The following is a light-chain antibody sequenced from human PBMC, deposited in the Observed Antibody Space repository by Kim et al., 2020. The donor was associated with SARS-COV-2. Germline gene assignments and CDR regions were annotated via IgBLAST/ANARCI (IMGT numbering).Light chain of an antibody. Sequence: GQSIAISCTGTSSDIGAYNYVAWYQQHPGKVPKLMIYDVTKRPSGVSDRFSGSKSANTASLTISGLQAEDEADYYCTSYTTSTTWVFGGGTKLTFL. J-gene: IGLJ3*02. CDR2: DVT. CDR3: TSYTTSTTWV. V-gene: IGLV2-14*04. CDR1: SSDIGAYNY.